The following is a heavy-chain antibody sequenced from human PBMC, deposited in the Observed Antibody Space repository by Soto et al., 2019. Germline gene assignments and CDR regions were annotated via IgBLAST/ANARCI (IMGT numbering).Heavy chain of an antibody. Sequence: QVQLVESGGGVVQPGRSLRLSCAASGFTFSTYGMHWVRQAPGKGLEWVAVIWYAGSNLYYADSVKGRFTISRDNSKNTLYLQMNSLRAEDTAVYYCARGTIHFDYWGQGTLVTVSS. CDR2: IWYAGSNL. CDR1: GFTFSTYG. D-gene: IGHD3-9*01. CDR3: ARGTIHFDY. J-gene: IGHJ4*02. V-gene: IGHV3-33*01.